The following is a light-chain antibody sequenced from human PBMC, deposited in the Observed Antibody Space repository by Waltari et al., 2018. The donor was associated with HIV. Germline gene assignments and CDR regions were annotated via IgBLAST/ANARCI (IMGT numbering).Light chain of an antibody. J-gene: IGLJ1*01. Sequence: QSVLTQPPSASGTPGQRVTISCSGSSSNIENDNVYWYQQLTGAAPRPLIYKDTQRPSGVPDRFTGSKSGTSASLAIRGLRSEDEADYDCVGWDSRLSGYVFGSGTKVTVL. CDR2: KDT. CDR1: SSNIENDN. V-gene: IGLV1-47*01. CDR3: VGWDSRLSGYV.